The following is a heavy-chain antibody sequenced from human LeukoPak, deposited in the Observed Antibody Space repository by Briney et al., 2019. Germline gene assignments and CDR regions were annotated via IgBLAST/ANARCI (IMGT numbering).Heavy chain of an antibody. CDR1: GFTVSINY. CDR2: IYSGGNT. Sequence: GRSLRLSCAASGFTVSINYMSWVRQAPGKGLEWVSVIYSGGNTHYADSVKGRFSVSRDNSKNTLYLQMNSLRAEDTAVYYCAIYDSSGYHRYWGQGTLVTVSS. J-gene: IGHJ4*02. V-gene: IGHV3-53*01. CDR3: AIYDSSGYHRY. D-gene: IGHD3-22*01.